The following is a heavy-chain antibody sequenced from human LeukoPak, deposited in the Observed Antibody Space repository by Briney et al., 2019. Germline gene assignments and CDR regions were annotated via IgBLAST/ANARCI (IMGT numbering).Heavy chain of an antibody. D-gene: IGHD1-26*01. J-gene: IGHJ4*02. V-gene: IGHV3-23*01. CDR1: GFTFSSYA. CDR3: ATGSYYLFFFDY. CDR2: ISGSGGST. Sequence: GGSLRLSCAVSGFTFSSYAMSWVRQAPGKGLERVSAISGSGGSTYYADSVKGRFTISRDNSKNTLYLQMNSLRAEDTAVYYCATGSYYLFFFDYWGQGTLVTVSS.